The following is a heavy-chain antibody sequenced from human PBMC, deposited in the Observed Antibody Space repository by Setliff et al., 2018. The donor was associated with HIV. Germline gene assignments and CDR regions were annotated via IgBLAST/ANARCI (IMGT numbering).Heavy chain of an antibody. V-gene: IGHV1-8*01. CDR1: GYTFTSYD. CDR2: MNPNSGNT. D-gene: IGHD5-18*01. Sequence: ASVKVSCKASGYTFTSYDINWVRQATGQGLEWMGWMNPNSGNTGYEQKFQGRVTMTRNTSISTAYMELSSLRSEDTAVYYCAWGIHADPYPPADYWGQGTLVTVS. CDR3: AWGIHADPYPPADY. J-gene: IGHJ4*02.